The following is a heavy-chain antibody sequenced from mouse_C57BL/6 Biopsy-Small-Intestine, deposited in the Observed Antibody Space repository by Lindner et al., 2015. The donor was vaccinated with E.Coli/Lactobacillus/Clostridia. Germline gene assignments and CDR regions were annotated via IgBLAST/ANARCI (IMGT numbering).Heavy chain of an antibody. V-gene: IGHV1-18*01. D-gene: IGHD3-2*02. Sequence: VQLQESGPELVKPGASVKIPCKVSGHTITDYNMDWVKQSHGKSLEWIGDINPNNGGTIYNQKFMGKATLTVDKSSSTAYMELRSLTSEDSAVYYCARSEGSSGFFDYWGQGTTLTVSS. CDR3: ARSEGSSGFFDY. CDR2: INPNNGGT. CDR1: GHTITDYN. J-gene: IGHJ2*01.